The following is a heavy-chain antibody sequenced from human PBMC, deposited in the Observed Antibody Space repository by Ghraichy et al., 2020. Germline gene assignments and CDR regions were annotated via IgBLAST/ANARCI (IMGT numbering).Heavy chain of an antibody. J-gene: IGHJ4*02. D-gene: IGHD3-3*01. CDR2: IYYSGST. V-gene: IGHV4-39*07. CDR3: ASYITIFGVVITGIDY. Sequence: SETLSLTCTVSGGSISSSSYYWGWIRQPPGKGLEWIGSIYYSGSTYYNPSLKSRVTISVDTSKNQFSLKLSSVTAADTAVYYCASYITIFGVVITGIDYWGQGTLVTVSS. CDR1: GGSISSSSYY.